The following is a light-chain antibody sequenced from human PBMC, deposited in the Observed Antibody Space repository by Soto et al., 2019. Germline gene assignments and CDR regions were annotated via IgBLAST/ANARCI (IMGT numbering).Light chain of an antibody. J-gene: IGKJ1*01. CDR2: ATS. V-gene: IGKV1-8*01. CDR3: QQYYTYPWT. Sequence: IRMTQSPSSLSASTGDRVTMTCRASQGISSYLAWFQQKPGRPPKLLMSATSTLQSDVPSRFSGSGSGTDFTLTIGCLQSEDLATYYCQQYYTYPWTFGQGTKVEIK. CDR1: QGISSY.